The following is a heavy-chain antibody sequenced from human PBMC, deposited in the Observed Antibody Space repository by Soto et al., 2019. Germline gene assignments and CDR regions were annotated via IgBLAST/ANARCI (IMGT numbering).Heavy chain of an antibody. Sequence: ASVKVSCKASDYTFADYSISWVRQAPGQGLEWLGWISAYSGHTNYVQHLKGRVTMTTDTPTSTAYMELRSLRSNDTAVYYCAIDVEWELVELGPSFYGLDVWGRGTSVTVSS. D-gene: IGHD1-26*01. V-gene: IGHV1-18*01. CDR2: ISAYSGHT. CDR3: AIDVEWELVELGPSFYGLDV. J-gene: IGHJ6*02. CDR1: DYTFADYS.